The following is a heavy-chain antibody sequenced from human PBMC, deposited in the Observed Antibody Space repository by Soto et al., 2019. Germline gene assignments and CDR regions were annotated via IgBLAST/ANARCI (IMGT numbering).Heavy chain of an antibody. Sequence: SETLSLTCTVSGGSVSSGSYYWSWIRQPPGKGLEWIGYIYYSGSTNYNPSLKSRVTISVDTSKNQFSLKLSSVTAADTAVYYSARKAKGMVTRNWFDPWGQGTLVTVSS. D-gene: IGHD2-21*02. V-gene: IGHV4-61*01. CDR1: GGSVSSGSYY. J-gene: IGHJ5*02. CDR3: ARKAKGMVTRNWFDP. CDR2: IYYSGST.